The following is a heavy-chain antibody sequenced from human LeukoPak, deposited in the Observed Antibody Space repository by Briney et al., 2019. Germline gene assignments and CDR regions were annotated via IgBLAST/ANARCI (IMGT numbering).Heavy chain of an antibody. Sequence: ASVKVSCKASGYTFTSYGISWVRQAPGQGLEWMGWISVYNGNTNYAQKFQGRVTMTTDTSTSTAYMELRSLRSDDTAMYYCARETYYYGSTGYFPDAFDIWGQGTMVTVSS. V-gene: IGHV1-18*01. D-gene: IGHD3-22*01. CDR2: ISVYNGNT. CDR1: GYTFTSYG. CDR3: ARETYYYGSTGYFPDAFDI. J-gene: IGHJ3*02.